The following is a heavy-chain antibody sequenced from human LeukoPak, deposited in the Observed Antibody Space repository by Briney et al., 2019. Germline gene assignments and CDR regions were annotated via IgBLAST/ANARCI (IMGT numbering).Heavy chain of an antibody. J-gene: IGHJ4*02. CDR2: IRAYNGNT. Sequence: ASVKVSCKASGYTFTSYGISWVRQAPGQGLEWMGWIRAYNGNTNYAQKLQGRVTMTTDTSTSTAYMELRSLRSDYTAVYYCARAGHYYDSSGYYGYWGQGTVVSVSS. CDR3: ARAGHYYDSSGYYGY. CDR1: GYTFTSYG. D-gene: IGHD3-22*01. V-gene: IGHV1-18*01.